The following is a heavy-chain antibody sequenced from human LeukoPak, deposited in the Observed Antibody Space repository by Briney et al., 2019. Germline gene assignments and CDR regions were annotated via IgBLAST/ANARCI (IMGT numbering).Heavy chain of an antibody. CDR2: INPNSGGT. J-gene: IGHJ4*02. V-gene: IGHV1-2*02. D-gene: IGHD2-21*01. CDR3: ARESFVSGDSMTDY. CDR1: GYTFTGYY. Sequence: ASVKVSCKASGYTFTGYYMHWVRQAPGQGLEWMGWINPNSGGTNYAQKFQGRVTMTRDTSTSTVYMELSSLRSEDTAVYYCARESFVSGDSMTDYWGQGTLVTVSS.